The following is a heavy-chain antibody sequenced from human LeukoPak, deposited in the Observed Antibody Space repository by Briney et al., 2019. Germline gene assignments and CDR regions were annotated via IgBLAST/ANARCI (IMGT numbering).Heavy chain of an antibody. CDR3: ARLTLSSGYF. Sequence: GGSLRLSCAASGFTSSSYWMRWVRHAPGKGLVWVSRINSDGSSTTYADSVKGRFTISRDNAKNTLYVEMNNLRAEDSAVYYCARLTLSSGYFWGQGTLVTGSS. D-gene: IGHD3-22*01. CDR1: GFTSSSYW. CDR2: INSDGSST. J-gene: IGHJ4*02. V-gene: IGHV3-74*01.